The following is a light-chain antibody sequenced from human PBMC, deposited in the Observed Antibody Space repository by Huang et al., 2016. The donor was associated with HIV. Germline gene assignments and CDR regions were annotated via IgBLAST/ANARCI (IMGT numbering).Light chain of an antibody. CDR2: GAS. V-gene: IGKV1-6*01. J-gene: IGKJ1*01. Sequence: AIQMTQSPSSLSASDGDRVTITCRASQGITDDLAWYQQKPGKAPKRLISGASTLRSGVPSRFSGSGSGTDFTLTISSLQPEDYATYYCLQDHNYPRTFGQGTKVEI. CDR1: QGITDD. CDR3: LQDHNYPRT.